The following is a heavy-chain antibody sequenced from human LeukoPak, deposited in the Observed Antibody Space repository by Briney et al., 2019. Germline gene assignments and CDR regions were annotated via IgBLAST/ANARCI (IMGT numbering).Heavy chain of an antibody. V-gene: IGHV3-13*01. Sequence: GGSLRLSCAASGFTFSSFDMHWVRQPPGQGLEWVSTIVTASDTYYPGSVEGRFTLSRDNAKNSLYLQMNSLTAGDTAVYYCARGPPRGKYYYMDVWGKGTTVTVSS. J-gene: IGHJ6*03. CDR1: GFTFSSFD. CDR3: ARGPPRGKYYYMDV. CDR2: IVTASDT. D-gene: IGHD1-1*01.